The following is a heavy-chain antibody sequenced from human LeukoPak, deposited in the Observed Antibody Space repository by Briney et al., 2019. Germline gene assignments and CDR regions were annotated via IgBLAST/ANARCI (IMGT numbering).Heavy chain of an antibody. V-gene: IGHV1-18*01. D-gene: IGHD3-3*01. CDR3: ARDHPLRFLEWLLLESVFYYYGMDV. Sequence: ASVKVSCKASGYTFTSYGISWVRQAPGQGLEWMGWSSAYNGNTNYAQKLQGRVTMTTDTSTSTAYMELRSLRSDDTAVYYCARDHPLRFLEWLLLESVFYYYGMDVWGQGTTVTVS. J-gene: IGHJ6*02. CDR1: GYTFTSYG. CDR2: SSAYNGNT.